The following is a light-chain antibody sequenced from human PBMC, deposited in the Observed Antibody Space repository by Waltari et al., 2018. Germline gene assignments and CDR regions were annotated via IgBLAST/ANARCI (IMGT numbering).Light chain of an antibody. CDR1: PSHIGNNY. CDR3: GSWDSSLSAHYV. Sequence: QSVLTQPPSVSAAPGQQVTISCSGSPSHIGNNYVSWYRQLPGTAPKLLIYDNNKRPSGIPDRFSGSKSGTSATLGITGLQTGDEADYYCGSWDSSLSAHYVFGTGTKVTVL. V-gene: IGLV1-51*01. J-gene: IGLJ1*01. CDR2: DNN.